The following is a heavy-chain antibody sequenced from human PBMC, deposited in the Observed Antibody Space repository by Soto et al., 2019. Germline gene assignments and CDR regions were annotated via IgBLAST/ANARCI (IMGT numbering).Heavy chain of an antibody. CDR2: ISSDGSNK. CDR3: AGPDSYFEY. CDR1: GFTFSSYA. V-gene: IGHV3-30-3*01. J-gene: IGHJ4*02. Sequence: PGGSLRLSCAASGFTFSSYAMHWVRKSPGKGLEWVAVISSDGSNKYYADSVKGRFTISRDNSKNTLYLQMNSLSAEDTAVYYCAGPDSYFEYWGQGTLVTVSS. D-gene: IGHD3-22*01.